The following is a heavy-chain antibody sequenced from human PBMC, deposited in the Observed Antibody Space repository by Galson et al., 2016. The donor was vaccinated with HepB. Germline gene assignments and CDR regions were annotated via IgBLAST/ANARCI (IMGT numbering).Heavy chain of an antibody. D-gene: IGHD6-13*01. CDR3: ARGQPSFDS. CDR2: SNYDGIT. V-gene: IGHV4-34*01. J-gene: IGHJ4*02. CDR1: GGSFSGYY. Sequence: SETLSLTCAVYGGSFSGYYWSWIRQPPGKGLEWIGESNYDGITIYNPSLKSRITVSVDTSKKQFSLILRSVTAADTAVYYCARGQPSFDSWGQGTLVSVSS.